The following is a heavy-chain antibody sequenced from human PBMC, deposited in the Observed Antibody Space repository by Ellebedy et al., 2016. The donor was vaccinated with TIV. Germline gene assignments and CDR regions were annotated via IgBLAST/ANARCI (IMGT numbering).Heavy chain of an antibody. CDR3: AKGLGVFY. V-gene: IGHV3-23*01. CDR1: GFTFSAFA. Sequence: PGGSLRLSCEASGFTFSAFAMSWVRQAPGKGLEWVSAISGSGGSTYYADSVKGRFTISTDNSKNTLYLQMNSLRAEDTAVYYCAKGLGVFYWGQGTLVTVSS. J-gene: IGHJ4*02. CDR2: ISGSGGST. D-gene: IGHD3-10*01.